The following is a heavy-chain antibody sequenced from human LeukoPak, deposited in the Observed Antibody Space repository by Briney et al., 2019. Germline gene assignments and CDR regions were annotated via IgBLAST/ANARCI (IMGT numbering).Heavy chain of an antibody. CDR1: GYSFSSYG. CDR2: IITYSGKT. V-gene: IGHV1-18*01. Sequence: ASVKVSCKASGYSFSSYGITWVRQAPGQGLEWLGWIITYSGKTYYAEKVQGRVSMTTDTSTSTAYMGLRSLRSDDTAVYYCARDLVKDRRNWGNHGMDVWGQGTTVTVS. D-gene: IGHD7-27*01. J-gene: IGHJ6*02. CDR3: ARDLVKDRRNWGNHGMDV.